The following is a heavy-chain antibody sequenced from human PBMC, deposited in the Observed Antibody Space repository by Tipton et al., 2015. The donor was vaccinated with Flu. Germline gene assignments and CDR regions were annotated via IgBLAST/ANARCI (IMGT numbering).Heavy chain of an antibody. CDR2: IYTSGGT. CDR3: ARDGWGYDGMDV. D-gene: IGHD3-22*01. Sequence: LRLSCTVSGGSISSGDYYWSWIRQPAGKELEWIGRIYTSGGTNYNPSLKSRLTMSIDTSKDQFSLKLGSVTAADTAVYYCARDGWGYDGMDVWGQGTTVTVSS. J-gene: IGHJ6*02. V-gene: IGHV4-61*02. CDR1: GGSISSGDYY.